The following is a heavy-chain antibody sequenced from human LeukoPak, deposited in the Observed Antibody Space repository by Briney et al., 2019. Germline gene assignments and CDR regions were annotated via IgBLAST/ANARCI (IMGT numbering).Heavy chain of an antibody. J-gene: IGHJ6*02. Sequence: GGSLRLSCAASGFTFNTYSMNWVRQAPGKGLEWVSSISSSSSYIYYADSVKGRFTISRDNAKNSLYLQMNSLRAEDTAVYYCARPGYSSGWYSYYYYGMDVWGQGTTVTVSS. CDR3: ARPGYSSGWYSYYYYGMDV. CDR2: ISSSSSYI. CDR1: GFTFNTYS. D-gene: IGHD6-19*01. V-gene: IGHV3-21*01.